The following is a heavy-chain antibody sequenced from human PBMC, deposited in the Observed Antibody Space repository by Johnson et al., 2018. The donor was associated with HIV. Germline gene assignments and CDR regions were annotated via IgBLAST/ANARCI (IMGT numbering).Heavy chain of an antibody. D-gene: IGHD2-21*02. CDR1: GFTFSNFV. Sequence: QMLLVESGGGVVQPARSLRLSCTASGFTFSNFVMHWVRQAPGKGLEWVAAMSFDGTNKYYADSVRGRFTISRDNSRNTLYLQMNSLRVEDTAVYYCAKVGDCGGDCNVEGHEDAFDVWGQGTMVTVSS. CDR2: MSFDGTNK. V-gene: IGHV3-30-3*01. CDR3: AKVGDCGGDCNVEGHEDAFDV. J-gene: IGHJ3*01.